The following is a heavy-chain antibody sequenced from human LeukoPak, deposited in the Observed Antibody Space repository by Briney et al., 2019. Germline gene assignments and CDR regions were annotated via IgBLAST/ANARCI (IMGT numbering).Heavy chain of an antibody. CDR1: GDSVSSNSAA. V-gene: IGHV6-1*01. D-gene: IGHD6-13*01. CDR3: ARADCKYSSSWNGHPLCPFDY. CDR2: TYYRSKWYN. Sequence: SQTLSLTCAISGDSVSSNSAAWNWIRQSPSRGLEWLGRTYYRSKWYNDYAVSVKSRITINPDTSKDQFSLQLNSVTPEDTAVYYCARADCKYSSSWNGHPLCPFDYWGQGTLVTVSS. J-gene: IGHJ4*02.